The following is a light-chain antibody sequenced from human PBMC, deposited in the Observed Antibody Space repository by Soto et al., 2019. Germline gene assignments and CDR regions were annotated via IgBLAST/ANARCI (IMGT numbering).Light chain of an antibody. CDR3: QEYTPDPRK. J-gene: IGKJ1*01. CDR1: QSISTW. V-gene: IGKV1-5*03. CDR2: KAS. Sequence: DIQMTQSPSTLSASVGDRVTITCRASQSISTWLAWYQQKPGKAPKLLIYKASTLESGVPSRFSGSGSGTDFTLTISSLQAEDFATYYCQEYTPDPRKFGKGTKVNI.